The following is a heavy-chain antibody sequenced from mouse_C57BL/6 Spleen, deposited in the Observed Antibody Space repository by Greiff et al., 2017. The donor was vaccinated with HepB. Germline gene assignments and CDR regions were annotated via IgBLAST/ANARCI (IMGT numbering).Heavy chain of an antibody. CDR3: ARRFNYYYAMDY. V-gene: IGHV1-18*01. CDR1: GYTFTDYN. J-gene: IGHJ4*01. CDR2: INPNNGGT. D-gene: IGHD2-1*01. Sequence: VQLQQSGPELVKPGASVKIPCKASGYTFTDYNMDWVKQSHGKSLEWIGDINPNNGGTIYNQKFKGKATLTVDKSSSPAYMELRSLTSEDTAVYYCARRFNYYYAMDYWGKGTSVPVSS.